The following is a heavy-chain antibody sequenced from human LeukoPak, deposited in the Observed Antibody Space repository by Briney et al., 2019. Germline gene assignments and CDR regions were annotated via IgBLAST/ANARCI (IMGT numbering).Heavy chain of an antibody. Sequence: SETLSLTCTVSGGSISNSSYYWGWIRQPPGKGLEWIGSIYYSGSTYYNPSLKSRVTISVDTSKNQFSLKLSSVTAADTAVYYCARAGYSSSWYDYYYYYMDVWGKGTTVTVSS. D-gene: IGHD6-13*01. J-gene: IGHJ6*03. CDR2: IYYSGST. CDR3: ARAGYSSSWYDYYYYYMDV. V-gene: IGHV4-39*07. CDR1: GGSISNSSYY.